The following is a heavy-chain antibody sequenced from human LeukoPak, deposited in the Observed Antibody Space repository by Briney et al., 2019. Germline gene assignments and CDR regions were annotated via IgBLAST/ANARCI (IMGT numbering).Heavy chain of an antibody. D-gene: IGHD6-6*01. CDR1: GFTFSNYW. Sequence: GVSLRLSCAASGFTFSNYWMHWVRQAPGKGLVWVSRINTDGSSTTYADSVKGRFTISRDNAKNTLYLQMNSLSAEDTAVYYCARGYSSSYRIDYWGQGTLVTVSS. CDR3: ARGYSSSYRIDY. V-gene: IGHV3-74*01. CDR2: INTDGSST. J-gene: IGHJ4*02.